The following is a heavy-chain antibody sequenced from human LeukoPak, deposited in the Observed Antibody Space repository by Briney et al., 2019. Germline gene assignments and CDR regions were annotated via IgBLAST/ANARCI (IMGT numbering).Heavy chain of an antibody. J-gene: IGHJ6*03. CDR2: IYSGGST. CDR3: ARTTFWSGYQRDSWYMDV. Sequence: AGGSLRLSCTASGFTVSSNYMSWVRQAPGQGLEWVSGIYSGGSTYYADSVKGRFTISRDNSKNTLYLQMSSLRAEDTAVYYCARTTFWSGYQRDSWYMDVWGKGTTATVSS. CDR1: GFTVSSNY. V-gene: IGHV3-66*02. D-gene: IGHD3-3*01.